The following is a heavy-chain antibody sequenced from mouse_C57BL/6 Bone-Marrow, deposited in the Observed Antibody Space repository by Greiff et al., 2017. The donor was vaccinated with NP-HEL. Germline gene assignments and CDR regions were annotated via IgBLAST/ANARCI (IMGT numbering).Heavy chain of an antibody. V-gene: IGHV5-6*01. CDR2: ISRGSSYT. CDR1: GFTFSSYG. Sequence: EVKLVESGGDLVKPGGSLKLSCAASGFTFSSYGMSWVRQTPDKRLEWVATISRGSSYTYYPDSVKGRVTISRDNAKNTLYLQMSSLKSEDTAVYDVARQGTGFYAVDYLGQGTSVTVSS. J-gene: IGHJ4*01. D-gene: IGHD4-1*01. CDR3: ARQGTGFYAVDY.